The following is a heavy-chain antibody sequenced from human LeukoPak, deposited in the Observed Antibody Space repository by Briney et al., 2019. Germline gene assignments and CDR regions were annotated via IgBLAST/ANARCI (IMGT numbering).Heavy chain of an antibody. CDR3: AKDIILTGYYSPDY. Sequence: GRSLRLSCAASGFTFSSYGMHWVRQAPGKGLEWVAVISYDGSNKYYADSVKGRFTISRDNSKNTLYLQMNSLRAEDTAVYYCAKDIILTGYYSPDYWGQGTLVTVSS. J-gene: IGHJ4*02. CDR1: GFTFSSYG. CDR2: ISYDGSNK. V-gene: IGHV3-30*18. D-gene: IGHD3-9*01.